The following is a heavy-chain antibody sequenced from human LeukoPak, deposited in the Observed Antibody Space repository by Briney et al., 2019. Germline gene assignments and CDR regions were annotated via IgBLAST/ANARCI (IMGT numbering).Heavy chain of an antibody. CDR2: ISWTGNKI. CDR3: AKSKYYYDSSGHHYLDF. CDR1: GFTFDDYA. Sequence: GGSLRLSCAASGFTFDDYAMFWVRQAPGKGLEWVSGISWTGNKIGYADSVKGRFTISRDNAKNSLYLQINSLRAEDTALYYCAKSKYYYDSSGHHYLDFWGQGTLVTVSS. D-gene: IGHD3-22*01. J-gene: IGHJ4*02. V-gene: IGHV3-9*01.